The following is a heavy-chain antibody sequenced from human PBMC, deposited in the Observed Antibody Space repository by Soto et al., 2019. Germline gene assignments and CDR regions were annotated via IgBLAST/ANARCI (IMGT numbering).Heavy chain of an antibody. CDR1: GFTFSNAW. D-gene: IGHD2-21*02. CDR3: ARRRAHIVVVTAISLYFDY. J-gene: IGHJ4*02. V-gene: IGHV4-34*01. CDR2: INHSGST. Sequence: GSLRLSCTASGFTFSNAWMSWVRQAPGKGLEWIGEINHSGSTNYNPSLKSRVTISVDTSKNQFSLKLSSVTAADTAVYYCARRRAHIVVVTAISLYFDYWGQGTLVTVSS.